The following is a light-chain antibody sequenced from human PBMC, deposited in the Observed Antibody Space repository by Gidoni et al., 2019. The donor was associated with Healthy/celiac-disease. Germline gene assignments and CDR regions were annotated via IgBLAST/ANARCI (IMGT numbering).Light chain of an antibody. CDR1: QSISSY. Sequence: DIQMTQSPSSLSASVGDRVTITCRARQSISSYLTWYQQKPGKAPKIMIYAASSLQSGVPSRFSGSGSGKDFTLTISSLQPEDFATYYCKQSYSTPYTCGQGTKLEIK. CDR3: KQSYSTPYT. J-gene: IGKJ2*01. V-gene: IGKV1-39*01. CDR2: AAS.